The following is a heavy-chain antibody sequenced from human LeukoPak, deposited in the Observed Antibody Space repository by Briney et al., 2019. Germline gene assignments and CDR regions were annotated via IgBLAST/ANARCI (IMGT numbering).Heavy chain of an antibody. Sequence: GGSLRLSCAASGFTFSDYCMSWIRLAPGKGLGWDSYISSSSSYTTYADSENGRLTISRDNAKTSLYLQMTSLRAEDTAVYYCERVLLWFGELLQDAFDIWGQGTMVTVSS. D-gene: IGHD3-10*01. J-gene: IGHJ3*02. V-gene: IGHV3-11*06. CDR3: ERVLLWFGELLQDAFDI. CDR1: GFTFSDYC. CDR2: ISSSSSYT.